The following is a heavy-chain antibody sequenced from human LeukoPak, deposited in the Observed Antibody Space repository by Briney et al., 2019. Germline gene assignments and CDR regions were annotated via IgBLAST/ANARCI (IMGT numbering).Heavy chain of an antibody. J-gene: IGHJ4*02. D-gene: IGHD2-15*01. V-gene: IGHV4-39*01. CDR2: IYYSGST. Sequence: SETLSLTCTVSGGSISSSSYYWGWIRQPTGKGLEWNGSIYYSGSTYYNPSLKSRVTISVDTSKNQFSLKLSSVTAADTAVYYCARRWPFDYWGQGTLVTVSS. CDR1: GGSISSSSYY. CDR3: ARRWPFDY.